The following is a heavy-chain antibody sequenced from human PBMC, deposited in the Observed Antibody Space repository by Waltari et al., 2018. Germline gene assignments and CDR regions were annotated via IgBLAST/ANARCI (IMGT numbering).Heavy chain of an antibody. CDR2: IYYSGST. CDR3: ARHRIRRDTAMVSRFDI. J-gene: IGHJ3*02. Sequence: QLQLQESGPGLVKPSETLSLTCTVSGGSISSSSYYWGWIRQPPGKGLEWIGSIYYSGSTYYNPSLKSRVTISVDTSKNQFSLKLSSVTAADTAVYYCARHRIRRDTAMVSRFDIWGQGTMVTVSS. CDR1: GGSISSSSYY. V-gene: IGHV4-39*01. D-gene: IGHD5-18*01.